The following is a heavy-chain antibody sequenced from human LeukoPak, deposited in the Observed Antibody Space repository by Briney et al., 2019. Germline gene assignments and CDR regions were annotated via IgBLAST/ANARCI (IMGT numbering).Heavy chain of an antibody. CDR3: ALLGPYYFDY. CDR1: GGSISSGSYY. CDR2: IYTSGST. V-gene: IGHV4-61*02. Sequence: PSETLSLTCTVSGGSISSGSYYWSWIRQPAGKGLEWIGRIYTSGSTNYNPSLKSRVTISVDTSKNQFSLKLSSVTAADTAVYYCALLGPYYFDYWGQGTLVTVSS. D-gene: IGHD3-10*01. J-gene: IGHJ4*02.